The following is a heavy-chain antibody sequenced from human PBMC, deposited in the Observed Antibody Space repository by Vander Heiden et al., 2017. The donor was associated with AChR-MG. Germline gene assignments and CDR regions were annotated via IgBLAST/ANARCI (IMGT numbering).Heavy chain of an antibody. Sequence: QVQLVQSGAEVKKPGASVKVSCEASGFTFTTSYIHWVRQAPGHGLEWMGMINPSSGGASYPQKFQGRLTMTRDTSAKIVYMELSSLRSKDTAVYYCASGSDQRQTKLEYHYYYGLDIWGQGTTVTVSS. J-gene: IGHJ6*02. CDR3: ASGSDQRQTKLEYHYYYGLDI. V-gene: IGHV1-46*01. D-gene: IGHD2-21*02. CDR2: INPSSGGA. CDR1: GFTFTTSY.